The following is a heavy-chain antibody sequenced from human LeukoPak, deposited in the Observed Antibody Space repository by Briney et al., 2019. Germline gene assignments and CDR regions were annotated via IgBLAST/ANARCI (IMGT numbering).Heavy chain of an antibody. J-gene: IGHJ6*03. Sequence: ASVKVSCKASGYTFTSYYMHWVRQAPGQGLEWMGIINPSGGSTSYAQKFQGRVTMTRDMSTSTVYMELSSLRSEDTAVYYCARDGVGSSSGGYYYYYYMDVWGKGTTVTVSS. CDR1: GYTFTSYY. CDR2: INPSGGST. V-gene: IGHV1-46*01. D-gene: IGHD6-6*01. CDR3: ARDGVGSSSGGYYYYYYMDV.